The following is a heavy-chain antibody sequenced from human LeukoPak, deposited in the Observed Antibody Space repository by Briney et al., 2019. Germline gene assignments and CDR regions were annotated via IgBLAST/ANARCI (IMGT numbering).Heavy chain of an antibody. CDR3: ARDTGGSVGNFDY. V-gene: IGHV3-21*01. CDR1: GFTFSSYS. D-gene: IGHD1-26*01. J-gene: IGHJ4*02. Sequence: GGSLRLFCAASGFTFSSYSMNWVRRAPGKGLEWVSSISSSSYIYYADSVKGRFTISRDNAKNSLYLQMNSLRAEDTAVYYCARDTGGSVGNFDYWGQGTLVTVSS. CDR2: ISSSSYI.